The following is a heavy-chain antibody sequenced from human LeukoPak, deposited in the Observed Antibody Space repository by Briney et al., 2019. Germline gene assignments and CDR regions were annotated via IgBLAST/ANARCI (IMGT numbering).Heavy chain of an antibody. D-gene: IGHD3-9*01. CDR1: GFTFSSYA. CDR2: ISGSGGST. Sequence: PGGSLRLSCAASGFTFSSYAMSWVRQAPGKGLEWVSAISGSGGSTYYADSVKGRFTISRDNSKNTLYLQMNSLRAEDTAVYYCAKDGKLRYFDWSNWFDPWGQGTLVTVSS. V-gene: IGHV3-23*01. CDR3: AKDGKLRYFDWSNWFDP. J-gene: IGHJ5*02.